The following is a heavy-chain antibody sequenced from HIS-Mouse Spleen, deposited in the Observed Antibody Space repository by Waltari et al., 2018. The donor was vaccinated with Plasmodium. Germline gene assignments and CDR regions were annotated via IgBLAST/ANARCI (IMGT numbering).Heavy chain of an antibody. CDR2: INNSGST. D-gene: IGHD3-10*01. V-gene: IGHV4-34*01. J-gene: IGHJ4*02. Sequence: QVQLQQWGAGLLKPSETLSLTSAVYGGSFSGYYWSWIRQPPGKGLEWIGEINNSGSTNYNPSLKSRVTISVDTSKNQFSLKLSSGTAADTAVYYCASSGSGSYYYWGQGTLVTVSS. CDR1: GGSFSGYY. CDR3: ASSGSGSYYY.